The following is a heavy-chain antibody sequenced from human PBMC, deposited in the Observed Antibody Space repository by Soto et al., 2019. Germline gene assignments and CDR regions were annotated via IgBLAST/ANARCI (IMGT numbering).Heavy chain of an antibody. J-gene: IGHJ6*02. CDR1: GGSISSGGYS. V-gene: IGHV4-30-2*01. D-gene: IGHD3-16*01. CDR3: ARGQGAEYYYSYGMDV. CDR2: IYHSGST. Sequence: SETLSLTCAVSGGSISSGGYSWSWIRQPPGKGLEWIGYIYHSGSTYYNPSLKSRVTISVDRSKNQFSLKLSSVTAADTAVYYCARGQGAEYYYSYGMDVWGQGTTVTVSS.